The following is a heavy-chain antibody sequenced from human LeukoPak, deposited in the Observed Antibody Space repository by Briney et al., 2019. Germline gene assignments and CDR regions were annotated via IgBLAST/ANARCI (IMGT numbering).Heavy chain of an antibody. D-gene: IGHD6-19*01. V-gene: IGHV3-49*03. J-gene: IGHJ5*02. CDR2: IRSKTFGGTT. CDR1: GLTLGDYA. CDR3: SSYSLAAKFDP. Sequence: GGSLRLSCATSGLTLGDYALSWFRQAPGKGLEWVGFIRSKTFGGTTEYAASVKGRFSISRDDSSSIVYLQMDSLKTEDTAVYYCSSYSLAAKFDPWGQGTLVTVSS.